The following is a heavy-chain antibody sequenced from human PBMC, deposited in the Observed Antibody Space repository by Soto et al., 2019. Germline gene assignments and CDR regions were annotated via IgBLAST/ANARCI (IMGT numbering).Heavy chain of an antibody. CDR2: INHSGST. J-gene: IGHJ2*01. CDR1: GGSFSPYF. CDR3: ARLASGWQYYYFDF. Sequence: QVQLQQWGAGLLKPSETLSLTCAVYGGSFSPYFWSWIRQPPGKGLEWIGEINHSGSTNYNPCLTRRATLSVDTSKNQVSLKLTSVTAADTAVYYCARLASGWQYYYFDFWGRGTPVTVSS. D-gene: IGHD6-19*01. V-gene: IGHV4-34*01.